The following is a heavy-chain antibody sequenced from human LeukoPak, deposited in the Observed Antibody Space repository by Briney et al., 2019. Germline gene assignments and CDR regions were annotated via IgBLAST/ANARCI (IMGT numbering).Heavy chain of an antibody. V-gene: IGHV5-10-1*01. D-gene: IGHD6-13*01. J-gene: IGHJ4*02. CDR3: ARHDSSSWYVWLVDY. CDR2: IDPSDSYT. Sequence: GESLKIACKGSGYSFNTYWISWVRQMPGKGLEWMGRIDPSDSYTNYSPSFQGHVTISADKSISTAYLQWSSLKASDTAMYYCARHDSSSWYVWLVDYWGQGTLVTVSS. CDR1: GYSFNTYW.